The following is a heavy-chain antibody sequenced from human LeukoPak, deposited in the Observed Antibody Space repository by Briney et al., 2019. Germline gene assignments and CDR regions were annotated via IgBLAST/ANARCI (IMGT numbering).Heavy chain of an antibody. CDR2: MQYDGSVI. CDR1: GFSFSDYG. V-gene: IGHV3-30*02. D-gene: IGHD3-10*01. CDR3: ARGVWFGDTYYFDY. J-gene: IGHJ4*02. Sequence: GGSLRLSCAASGFSFSDYGTHWVRQAPGKGLEWVTFMQYDGSVIFYADSVKGRFTISRDNSKNTLYLQMNSLRAEDTAVYYCARGVWFGDTYYFDYWGQGTLVTVSS.